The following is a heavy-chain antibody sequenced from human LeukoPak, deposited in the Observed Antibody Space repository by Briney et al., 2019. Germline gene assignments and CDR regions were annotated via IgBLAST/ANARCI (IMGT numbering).Heavy chain of an antibody. Sequence: ASVKVSCKVSGYTLTELSMHWVRQAPGQGLEWMGGIIPIFGTANYAQKFQGRVTITTDESTSTAYMELSSLRSEDTAVYYCAREPGIAAAGVFDPWGQGTLVTVSS. V-gene: IGHV1-69*05. CDR1: GYTLTELS. J-gene: IGHJ5*02. D-gene: IGHD6-13*01. CDR3: AREPGIAAAGVFDP. CDR2: IIPIFGTA.